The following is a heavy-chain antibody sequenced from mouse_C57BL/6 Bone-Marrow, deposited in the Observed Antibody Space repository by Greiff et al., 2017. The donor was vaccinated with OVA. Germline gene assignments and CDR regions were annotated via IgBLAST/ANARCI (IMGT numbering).Heavy chain of an antibody. CDR2: IYPRSGNT. CDR3: ARRVYYGNYWYFDV. Sequence: VQLQQSGAELARPGASVKLSCKASGYTFTSYGISWVKQRTGPGLEWIGEIYPRSGNTYFNEKFKGKATLTADKSSSTAYMELRSLTSEDSAVYFCARRVYYGNYWYFDVWGTGTTVTVSS. V-gene: IGHV1-81*01. D-gene: IGHD2-1*01. CDR1: GYTFTSYG. J-gene: IGHJ1*03.